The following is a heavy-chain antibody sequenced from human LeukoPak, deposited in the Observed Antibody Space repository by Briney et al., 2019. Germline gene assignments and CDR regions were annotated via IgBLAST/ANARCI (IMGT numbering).Heavy chain of an antibody. CDR2: VYYTGST. Sequence: SQTLSLTCTVSGGSVTSGGYYWSWIRQHPGKGLEWIGYVYYTGSTYYNPSLKSRVTISPDTSKKQFSLKVSSVTAADTAVYYCARISAGRYGMDVWGQGTTVTVSS. CDR3: ARISAGRYGMDV. D-gene: IGHD6-6*01. V-gene: IGHV4-31*03. CDR1: GGSVTSGGYY. J-gene: IGHJ6*01.